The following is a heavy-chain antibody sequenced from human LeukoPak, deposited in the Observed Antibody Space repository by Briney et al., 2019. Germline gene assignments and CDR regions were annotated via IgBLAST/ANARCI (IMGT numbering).Heavy chain of an antibody. CDR1: GFTFSSFS. CDR3: ARGMDGYNSYWSY. D-gene: IGHD5-24*01. CDR2: ITSSSNYI. Sequence: PGGSLRLSCAASGFTFSSFSMNWVRQAPGKGLEWVSSITSSSNYIYYADSVKGRFTMSRDNAKNSLYLQMNSLRADDTAVYYCARGMDGYNSYWSYWGQGTLVTVSS. J-gene: IGHJ4*02. V-gene: IGHV3-21*01.